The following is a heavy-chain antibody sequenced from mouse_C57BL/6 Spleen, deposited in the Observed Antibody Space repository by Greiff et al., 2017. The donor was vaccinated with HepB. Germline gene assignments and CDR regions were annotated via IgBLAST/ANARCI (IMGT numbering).Heavy chain of an antibody. CDR3: ANTFYIYGSSYVGAMDY. D-gene: IGHD1-1*01. CDR1: GYTFTGYW. Sequence: VQLQQSGAELMKPGASVKLSCKATGYTFTGYWIEWVKQRPGHGLEWIGEILPGSGSTNYNEKFKGKATFTADTSSNTAYMQLSSLTTEDSAIYYCANTFYIYGSSYVGAMDYWGQGTSVTVSS. J-gene: IGHJ4*01. V-gene: IGHV1-9*01. CDR2: ILPGSGST.